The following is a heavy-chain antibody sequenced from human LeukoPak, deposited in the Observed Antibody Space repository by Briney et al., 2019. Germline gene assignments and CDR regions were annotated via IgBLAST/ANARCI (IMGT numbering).Heavy chain of an antibody. D-gene: IGHD6-13*01. J-gene: IGHJ4*02. V-gene: IGHV1-46*01. CDR2: INPSGGST. Sequence: ASVKVSCKASGYTFTSYYMHWVRRAPGQGLEWMGIINPSGGSTSYAQKFQGRVTMTRDISTSTVYMELSSLRSEDTAVYYCARGGGTGSSWNTFDYWGQGTLVTVSS. CDR1: GYTFTSYY. CDR3: ARGGGTGSSWNTFDY.